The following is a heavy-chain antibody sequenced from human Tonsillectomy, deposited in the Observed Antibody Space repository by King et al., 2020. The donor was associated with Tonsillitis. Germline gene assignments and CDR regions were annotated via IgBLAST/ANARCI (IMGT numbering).Heavy chain of an antibody. CDR3: AKGGATKTGYHAPFDY. CDR1: GFTFSSYA. J-gene: IGHJ4*02. CDR2: ISGSGGST. Sequence: VQLVESGGYLVQRGGSLRLSCAASGFTFSSYAMSWVRQAPGKGLEWVSAISGSGGSTYYADSVKGRFTISRDNSKNTLYLQMNSLRAEDTAVYYCAKGGATKTGYHAPFDYWGQGTLVTVSS. V-gene: IGHV3-23*04. D-gene: IGHD3-9*01.